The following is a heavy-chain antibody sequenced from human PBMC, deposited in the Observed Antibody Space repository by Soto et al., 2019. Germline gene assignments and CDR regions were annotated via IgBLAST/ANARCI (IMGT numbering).Heavy chain of an antibody. CDR3: AGGQLWFGVHYYYYGMDV. J-gene: IGHJ6*02. Sequence: ASVKVSCKASGYSFTTYGISWVRQAPGQGLEWMGWISGYNGDTNNAQKFQDRVTMTIDRSTTTAYLELRSLTSDDTAVYYCAGGQLWFGVHYYYYGMDVWGQGTTVTVSS. CDR2: ISGYNGDT. D-gene: IGHD3-10*01. V-gene: IGHV1-18*01. CDR1: GYSFTTYG.